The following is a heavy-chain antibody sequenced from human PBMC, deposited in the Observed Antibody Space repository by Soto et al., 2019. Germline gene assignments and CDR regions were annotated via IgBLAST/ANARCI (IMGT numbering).Heavy chain of an antibody. CDR3: ARDPPPDIVVVVAATLDD. CDR2: ISAYNGNT. Sequence: ASVKVSCKASGYTFTSYGISWVRQAPGQGLEWMGWISAYNGNTNYAQKLQGRVTMTTDTSTSTAYMELRSLRSDDTAVYYCARDPPPDIVVVVAATLDDWGQGTLVPVSS. V-gene: IGHV1-18*01. CDR1: GYTFTSYG. J-gene: IGHJ4*02. D-gene: IGHD2-15*01.